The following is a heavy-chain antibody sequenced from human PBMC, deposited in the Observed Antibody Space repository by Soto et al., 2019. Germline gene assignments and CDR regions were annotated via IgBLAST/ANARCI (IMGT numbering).Heavy chain of an antibody. J-gene: IGHJ6*02. CDR1: GGTFSSYA. CDR3: ARDNGRGYYYYGMDV. V-gene: IGHV1-69*13. Sequence: SVKVSCKASGGTFSSYAISWVRQAPGQGLEWMGGVIPIFGTANYAQKFQGRVTITADESTSTAYMELSSLRSEDTAVYYCARDNGRGYYYYGMDVWGQGTTVTVSS. CDR2: VIPIFGTA. D-gene: IGHD1-26*01.